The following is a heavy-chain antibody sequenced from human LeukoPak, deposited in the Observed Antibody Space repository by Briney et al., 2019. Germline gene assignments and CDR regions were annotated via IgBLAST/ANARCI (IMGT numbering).Heavy chain of an antibody. Sequence: GGSLRLSCAASGFIFSSYAMSWVRQAPGKGLEWVSTISGSGYSTYYADSVKGRFTISRDNSKNTLYLQMNSLRAEDTAVYYCAKDRDTYYYDSAGPGPDAFDICGQGTMVTV. CDR3: AKDRDTYYYDSAGPGPDAFDI. V-gene: IGHV3-23*01. J-gene: IGHJ3*02. CDR2: ISGSGYST. CDR1: GFIFSSYA. D-gene: IGHD3-22*01.